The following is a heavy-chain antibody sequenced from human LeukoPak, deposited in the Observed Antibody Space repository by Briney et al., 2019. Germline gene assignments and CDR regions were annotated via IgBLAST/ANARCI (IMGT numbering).Heavy chain of an antibody. Sequence: PGGSLRLSCLASGFTFYNYAMPWVRQAPGKGLEYVSAIGGNGDTSYYADSVKGRFTISRDNSKNTVYLQLGSLRTEDMAVYYCATRHEYSYPYWGQGTLVTVSS. CDR2: IGGNGDTS. CDR3: ATRHEYSYPY. J-gene: IGHJ4*02. V-gene: IGHV3-64*02. CDR1: GFTFYNYA. D-gene: IGHD5-18*01.